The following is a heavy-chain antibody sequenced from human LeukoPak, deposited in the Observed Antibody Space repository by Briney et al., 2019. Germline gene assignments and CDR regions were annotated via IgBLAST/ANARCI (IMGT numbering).Heavy chain of an antibody. V-gene: IGHV3-33*06. J-gene: IGHJ4*02. CDR3: AKVVQYTASTGTGLDY. CDR2: IWFDGSYK. CDR1: GFKFSNYG. Sequence: GGSLRLSCVASGFKFSNYGMHWVRQAPGKGLDWVSVIWFDGSYKYYGDSVRGRFTISRDNAKNTLYLQMNSPRAEDTAIYYCAKVVQYTASTGTGLDYWGQGTLVTVSS. D-gene: IGHD6-13*01.